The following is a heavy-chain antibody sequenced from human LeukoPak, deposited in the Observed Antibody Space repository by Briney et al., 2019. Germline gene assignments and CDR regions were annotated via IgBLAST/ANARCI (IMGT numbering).Heavy chain of an antibody. V-gene: IGHV4-38-2*02. D-gene: IGHD1-1*01. CDR2: IYHSGST. J-gene: IGHJ4*02. CDR3: ARGNWNDVVGYYFDY. CDR1: GYSISSGYY. Sequence: SETLSLTCTVSGYSISSGYYWGWIRQPPGKGLEWIGSIYHSGSTYYNPSLKSRVTISVDTSKSQFSLKLSSVTAADTAVYYCARGNWNDVVGYYFDYWGQGTLVTVSS.